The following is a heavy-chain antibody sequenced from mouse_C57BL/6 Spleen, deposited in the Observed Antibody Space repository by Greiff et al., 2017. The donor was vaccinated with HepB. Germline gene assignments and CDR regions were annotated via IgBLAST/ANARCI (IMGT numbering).Heavy chain of an antibody. CDR2: ISNLAYSI. V-gene: IGHV5-15*01. CDR1: GFTFSDYG. CDR3: ARADSDYYFDY. Sequence: EVHLVESGGGLVQPGGSLKLSCAASGFTFSDYGMAWVRQAPRKGPEWVAFISNLAYSIYYADTVTGRFTISRENAKNTLYLEMSSLRSEDTAMYYCARADSDYYFDYWGQGTTLTVSS. J-gene: IGHJ2*01.